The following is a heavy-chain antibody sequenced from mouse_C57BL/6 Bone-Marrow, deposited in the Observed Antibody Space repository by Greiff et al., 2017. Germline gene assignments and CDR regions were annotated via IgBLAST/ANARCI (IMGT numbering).Heavy chain of an antibody. Sequence: QVTLQVSGPGILQPSQTLSLTCSFSGFSLSTFGMGVSWIRQPSGKDLEWLAHIYWDDDKHYNPSLKSQLRISKDTSNNQVFLKITTVDTVDTATYYGARIYYDCDGAMDYWGQGTSVTVSS. CDR1: GFSLSTFGMG. J-gene: IGHJ4*01. V-gene: IGHV8-6*01. CDR3: ARIYYDCDGAMDY. CDR2: IYWDDDK. D-gene: IGHD2-4*01.